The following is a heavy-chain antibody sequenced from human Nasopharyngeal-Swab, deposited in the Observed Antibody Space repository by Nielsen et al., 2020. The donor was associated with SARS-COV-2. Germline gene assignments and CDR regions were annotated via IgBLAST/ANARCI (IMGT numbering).Heavy chain of an antibody. J-gene: IGHJ3*02. Sequence: SETLSLTCTVSGGSISSGGYYWSWIRQHPGKGLEWIGYIYYSGSTYYNPSLKSRVTISVDTSKNQLSLKLGSVTAADTAVYYCARARITMIVVVDAFDIWGQGTMVTVSS. D-gene: IGHD3-22*01. CDR3: ARARITMIVVVDAFDI. CDR1: GGSISSGGYY. V-gene: IGHV4-31*03. CDR2: IYYSGST.